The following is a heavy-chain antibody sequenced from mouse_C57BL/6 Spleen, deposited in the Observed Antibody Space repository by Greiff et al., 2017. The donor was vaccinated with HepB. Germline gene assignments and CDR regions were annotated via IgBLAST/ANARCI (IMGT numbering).Heavy chain of an antibody. CDR1: GYAFSSYW. CDR2: IYPGDGDT. V-gene: IGHV1-80*01. Sequence: QVQLKESGAELVKPGASVKISCKASGYAFSSYWMNWVKQRPGKGLEWIGQIYPGDGDTNYNGKFKGKATLTADKSSSTAYMQLSSLTSEDSAVYFCARWEIYYGSRGLDYWGQGTTLTVSS. J-gene: IGHJ2*01. D-gene: IGHD1-1*01. CDR3: ARWEIYYGSRGLDY.